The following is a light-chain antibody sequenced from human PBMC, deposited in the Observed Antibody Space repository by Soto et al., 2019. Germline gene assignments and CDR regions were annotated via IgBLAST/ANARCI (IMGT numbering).Light chain of an antibody. J-gene: IGKJ5*01. Sequence: EIGLTQSPGTLSLSPGERATLSCRASQSVSSSYLAWYQQKPGQAPRLLIYGASSRATGIPDRFSGSGSGTDFTLTISRLEPEDFAVYYCQQYGSSLALTFGGGTRLEIK. CDR2: GAS. V-gene: IGKV3-20*01. CDR1: QSVSSSY. CDR3: QQYGSSLALT.